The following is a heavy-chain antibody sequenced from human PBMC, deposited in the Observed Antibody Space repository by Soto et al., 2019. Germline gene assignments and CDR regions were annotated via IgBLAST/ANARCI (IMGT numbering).Heavy chain of an antibody. CDR1: GETFDRNY. CDR2: INPNSGGT. Sequence: APVEVCSEASGETFDRNYMHWVRQAPRQGLEGMGWINPNSGGTNSAQKFQGRVTMTRDTSISTAYMELSRLRSDDTAVYYCARRKGDYYDSSRYHYYFDFWGQGTLVSV. CDR3: ARRKGDYYDSSRYHYYFDF. D-gene: IGHD3-22*01. J-gene: IGHJ4*02. V-gene: IGHV1-2*02.